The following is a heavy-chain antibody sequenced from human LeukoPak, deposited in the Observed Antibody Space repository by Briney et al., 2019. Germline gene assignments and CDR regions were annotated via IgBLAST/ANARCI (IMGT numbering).Heavy chain of an antibody. D-gene: IGHD3-3*01. CDR1: GFTFDDYA. V-gene: IGHV3-9*01. CDR2: ISWNSGSI. J-gene: IGHJ4*02. CDR3: ARDGQLYYDFWSGYFRPGGYYFDY. Sequence: GGSLRLSCAASGFTFDDYAMHWVRQAPGKGLEWVSGISWNSGSIGYADSVKGRFTISRDNSKNTLYLQMNSLRAEDTAVYYCARDGQLYYDFWSGYFRPGGYYFDYWGQGTLVTVSS.